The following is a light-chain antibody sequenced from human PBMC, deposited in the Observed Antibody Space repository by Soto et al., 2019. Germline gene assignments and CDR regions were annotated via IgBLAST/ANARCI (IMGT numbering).Light chain of an antibody. CDR2: EGS. J-gene: IGLJ1*01. V-gene: IGLV2-23*01. CDR1: SSDVGSYNL. CDR3: CSYAGSSTLDV. Sequence: QSALTQPASVSGSPGQSITISCTGTSSDVGSYNLVSWYQQHPGKAPKFMIYEGSKRPSGVSNRFSGSKSGNTASLTISGLQAEDEADYYCCSYAGSSTLDVFGTGTKLTVL.